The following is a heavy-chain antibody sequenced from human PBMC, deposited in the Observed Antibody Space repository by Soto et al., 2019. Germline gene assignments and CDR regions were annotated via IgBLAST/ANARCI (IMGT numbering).Heavy chain of an antibody. J-gene: IGHJ5*02. CDR1: GYSFSTYD. D-gene: IGHD2-2*02. V-gene: IGHV1-8*01. Sequence: QVQLVQSGAEVKKPGASVQVSCKASGYSFSTYDINWVRQAAGQGLEWMGWVNPKSGNTDYAQRFRGRVTMTSNTSISTAYMELSALTPEATAVYYCARPCFDSTSCYTDWFDPWGQGTLVTVSS. CDR3: ARPCFDSTSCYTDWFDP. CDR2: VNPKSGNT.